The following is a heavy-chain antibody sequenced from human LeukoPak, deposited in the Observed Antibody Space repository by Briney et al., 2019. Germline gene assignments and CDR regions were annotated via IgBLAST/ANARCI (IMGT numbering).Heavy chain of an antibody. Sequence: SQTLSLTCVISGDSVSNNAWNWVRQTPSGGLECLGRTYYNSEWYNDYAESVKSRISISPDTSKNQFSLQLNSVTPEDTAVYYCARGWTRDGFNIWSQGTMVTVSS. CDR3: ARGWTRDGFNI. CDR2: TYYNSEWYN. D-gene: IGHD3/OR15-3a*01. J-gene: IGHJ3*02. V-gene: IGHV6-1*01. CDR1: GDSVSNNA.